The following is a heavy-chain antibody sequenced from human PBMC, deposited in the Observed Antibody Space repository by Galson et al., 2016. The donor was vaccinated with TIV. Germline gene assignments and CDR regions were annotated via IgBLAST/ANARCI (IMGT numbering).Heavy chain of an antibody. Sequence: LRLSCAASGFTFSNYEMNWVRQAPGKGLEWVSYINSAGSGKYYADFVKGRFTISRDNAKNSVYLQMSGLRVEDTAVYYCVREYNDYVWGNHHRYYFDYWGQGTLVTVSS. CDR1: GFTFSNYE. CDR2: INSAGSGK. D-gene: IGHD3-16*01. V-gene: IGHV3-48*03. J-gene: IGHJ4*02. CDR3: VREYNDYVWGNHHRYYFDY.